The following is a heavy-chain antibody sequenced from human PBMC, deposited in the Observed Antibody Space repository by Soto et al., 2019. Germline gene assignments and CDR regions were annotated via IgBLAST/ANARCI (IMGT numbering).Heavy chain of an antibody. J-gene: IGHJ4*02. CDR2: IYYSGST. CDR3: ATVPLYSPIDY. Sequence: PSETLSLTCTVPGGSISGSSYYWGWIRQPPGKGLEWIGSIYYSGSTYYNPSLKSRVTISVDTSKNQFSLKLSSVTAADTAVYYCATVPLYSPIDYWGQGTLVTVSS. V-gene: IGHV4-39*01. CDR1: GGSISGSSYY. D-gene: IGHD6-13*01.